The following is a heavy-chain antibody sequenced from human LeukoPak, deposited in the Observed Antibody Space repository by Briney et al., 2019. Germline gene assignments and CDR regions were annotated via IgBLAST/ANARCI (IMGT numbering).Heavy chain of an antibody. CDR3: ARDPSTVTTDYFDY. J-gene: IGHJ4*02. D-gene: IGHD4-17*01. V-gene: IGHV1-18*01. CDR1: GYTFTSYG. CDR2: ISAYNGNT. Sequence: GASVNVSCKASGYTFTSYGISWVRQAPGQGLEWMGWISAYNGNTNYAQKLQGRVTMTTDTSTSTAYMELRSLRSDDTAVYYCARDPSTVTTDYFDYWGQGTLVTVSS.